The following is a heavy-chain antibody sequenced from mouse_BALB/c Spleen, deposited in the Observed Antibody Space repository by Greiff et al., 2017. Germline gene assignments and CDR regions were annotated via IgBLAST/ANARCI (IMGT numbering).Heavy chain of an antibody. V-gene: IGHV5-9-3*01. J-gene: IGHJ2*01. D-gene: IGHD2-1*01. Sequence: EVKVVESGGGLVKPGGSLKLSCAASGFTFSSYAMSWVRQTPEKRLEWVATISSGGSYTYYPDSVKGRFTISRDNAKNTLYLQMSSLRSEDTAMYYCARNYGNYRGSGFDYWGQGTTLTVSS. CDR3: ARNYGNYRGSGFDY. CDR1: GFTFSSYA. CDR2: ISSGGSYT.